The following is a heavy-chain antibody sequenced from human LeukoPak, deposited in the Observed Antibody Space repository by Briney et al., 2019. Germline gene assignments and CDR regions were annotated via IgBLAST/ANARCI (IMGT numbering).Heavy chain of an antibody. CDR2: ISGSGGST. CDR1: GFTFSSYG. CDR3: AKDAPRYYYDSSGYYAVV. J-gene: IGHJ4*02. Sequence: PGGSLRLSCAASGFTFSSYGMSWVRQAPGKGLEWVSAISGSGGSTYYADSVKGRFTISRDNSKNTLYLQMNSLRAEDTAVYYCAKDAPRYYYDSSGYYAVVWGQGTLVTVSS. D-gene: IGHD3-22*01. V-gene: IGHV3-23*01.